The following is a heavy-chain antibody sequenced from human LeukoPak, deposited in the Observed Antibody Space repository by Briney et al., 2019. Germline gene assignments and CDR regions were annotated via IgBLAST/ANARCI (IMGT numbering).Heavy chain of an antibody. Sequence: GASVKVSCKASGGTFSSYAISWVRQAPGQGLEWMGGIIPIFGTANCAQKFQGRVTITTDESTSTAYMELSRLRSEDTAVYYCARGMVWYYYDSSGYGNNWLDPWGRGTLVTVSS. CDR2: IIPIFGTA. V-gene: IGHV1-69*05. CDR3: ARGMVWYYYDSSGYGNNWLDP. CDR1: GGTFSSYA. J-gene: IGHJ5*02. D-gene: IGHD3-22*01.